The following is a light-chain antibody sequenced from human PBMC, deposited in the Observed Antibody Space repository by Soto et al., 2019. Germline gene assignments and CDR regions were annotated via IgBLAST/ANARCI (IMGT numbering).Light chain of an antibody. Sequence: QSALTQPASVSGSPGQSITISCNGTSSDVGGYHYVSWYQQHPGKAPKLMIYEVSSRPSGVSNRFSGSKSGNTASLTISWLQAEDEADYHCSSYTITTALVFGTGTKVTVL. V-gene: IGLV2-14*01. CDR1: SSDVGGYHY. CDR3: SSYTITTALV. J-gene: IGLJ1*01. CDR2: EVS.